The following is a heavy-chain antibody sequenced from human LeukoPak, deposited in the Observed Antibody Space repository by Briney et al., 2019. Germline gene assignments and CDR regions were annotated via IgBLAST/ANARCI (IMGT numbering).Heavy chain of an antibody. CDR1: GGSINSYY. Sequence: SETLSLTCTVSGGSINSYYWTWIRQPAGKGLEWIGRIYPTGSTNHNPSLKSRVTMSVDTSKNQFSLKLSSVTAADTAMYYCARAAEYSSGWYLFDYWGQGTLVTVSA. J-gene: IGHJ4*02. D-gene: IGHD6-19*01. V-gene: IGHV4-4*07. CDR2: IYPTGST. CDR3: ARAAEYSSGWYLFDY.